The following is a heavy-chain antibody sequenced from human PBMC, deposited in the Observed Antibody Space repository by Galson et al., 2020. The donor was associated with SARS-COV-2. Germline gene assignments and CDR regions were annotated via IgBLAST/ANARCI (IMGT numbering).Heavy chain of an antibody. CDR3: AKDLYSSSWYCDY. Sequence: TGGSLRLSCAASGFTFSSYAMSWVRQAPGKGLEWVSAITGSGGSTYYADSVKGRFTISRDNSKNTLYLQMNSLRAEDTAVYYCAKDLYSSSWYCDYWGQGTLVTVSS. V-gene: IGHV3-23*01. J-gene: IGHJ4*02. D-gene: IGHD6-13*01. CDR2: ITGSGGST. CDR1: GFTFSSYA.